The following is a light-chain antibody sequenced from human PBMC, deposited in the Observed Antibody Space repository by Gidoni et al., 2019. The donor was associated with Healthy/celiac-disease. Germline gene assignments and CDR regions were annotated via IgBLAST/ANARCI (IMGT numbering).Light chain of an antibody. Sequence: DIQLTQSPSFRSASVGDRVTIPCRASQGISSYLAWYQQKPGKAPKLLIYAASTLQSGVPSRFSGSGSGPEFTLTISSLQPEAFAPSSCQQLTSSPLPFXGXTKVEIK. CDR3: QQLTSSPLP. V-gene: IGKV1-9*01. CDR1: QGISSY. CDR2: AAS. J-gene: IGKJ4*01.